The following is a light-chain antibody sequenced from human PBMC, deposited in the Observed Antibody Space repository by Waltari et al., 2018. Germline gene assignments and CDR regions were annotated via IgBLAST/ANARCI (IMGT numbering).Light chain of an antibody. CDR1: SSNIGANYD. CDR2: GNH. Sequence: QSLLTQPPSMSGAPGQSVSLSCSGSSSNIGANYDVHWYRQVVGAAPKLVIYGNHNRPTGVPARFSGSKSGTSASLAIAGLQAEDEADYYCQSYDTTLGGFVFGGGTRLTV. J-gene: IGLJ2*01. CDR3: QSYDTTLGGFV. V-gene: IGLV1-40*01.